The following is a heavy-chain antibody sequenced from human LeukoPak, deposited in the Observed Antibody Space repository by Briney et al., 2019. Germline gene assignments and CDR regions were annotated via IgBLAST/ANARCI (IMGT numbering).Heavy chain of an antibody. CDR3: ARCRYYYELXXXDI. CDR2: INHSGST. CDR1: GGSFSGYY. Sequence: SETLSLTCAVYGGSFSGYYWSWIRQPPGKGLEWIGEINHSGSTNYNPSLKSRVTISVDTSKNQFSLKLSSVTAADTAVYYCARCRYYYELXXXDIWGQGTMVTVSS. D-gene: IGHD3-22*01. V-gene: IGHV4-34*01. J-gene: IGHJ3*02.